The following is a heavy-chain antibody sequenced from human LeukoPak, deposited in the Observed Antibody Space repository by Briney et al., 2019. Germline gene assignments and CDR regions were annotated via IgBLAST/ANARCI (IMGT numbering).Heavy chain of an antibody. CDR1: GYTFTGYY. D-gene: IGHD6-19*01. V-gene: IGHV1-2*02. CDR2: XXXXXGGT. CDR3: ARVDGSGWREPKTYYFDY. Sequence: GASVKVSCKASGYTFTGYYMHWVRQAPXXGLXXXXXXXXXXGGTNYAQKFQGRVTMTRDTSISTAYMELSRLRSDDTAVYYCARVDGSGWREPKTYYFDYWGQGTLVTVSS. J-gene: IGHJ4*02.